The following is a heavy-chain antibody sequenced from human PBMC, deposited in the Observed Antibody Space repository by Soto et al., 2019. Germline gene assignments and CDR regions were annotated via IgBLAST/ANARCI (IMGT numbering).Heavy chain of an antibody. J-gene: IGHJ4*02. D-gene: IGHD4-4*01. Sequence: GGSLRLSCAASGFKFSSSAMSWVRQAPGKGLEWVSAISGSGGNTWYADSVKGRFTISRDNSENTLYLVLNSLRAEDTAVYYCAKGSQVIRPYHFAYWGLGTLVTVSS. CDR1: GFKFSSSA. V-gene: IGHV3-23*01. CDR2: ISGSGGNT. CDR3: AKGSQVIRPYHFAY.